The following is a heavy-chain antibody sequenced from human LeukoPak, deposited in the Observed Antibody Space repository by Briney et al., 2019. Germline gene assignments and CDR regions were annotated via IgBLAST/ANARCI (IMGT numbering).Heavy chain of an antibody. CDR3: ARVKYYGSGSYYNALSDYYYYMDV. Sequence: ASVKVSCKASGGTFSSYAISWVRQAPGQGLEWMGGIIPIFGTANYAQKFQGRVTITADESTSTAYMELSSLRSEDTAVYYCARVKYYGSGSYYNALSDYYYYMDVWGKGTTVTLSS. D-gene: IGHD3-10*01. CDR1: GGTFSSYA. V-gene: IGHV1-69*13. J-gene: IGHJ6*03. CDR2: IIPIFGTA.